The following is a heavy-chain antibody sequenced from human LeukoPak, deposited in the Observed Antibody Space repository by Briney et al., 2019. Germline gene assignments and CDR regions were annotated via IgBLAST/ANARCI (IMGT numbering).Heavy chain of an antibody. V-gene: IGHV4-39*01. CDR1: GASISSSNYY. Sequence: SETLSLTCAVSGASISSSNYYWGWVRQSPGKGLEWIGNIYSSGNTYYNASLKSRVTMYIDTSKNQFSLKLSSVTAADTAMYYCARPPDYYDSSGYYYYAFDIWGQGTMVTVSS. J-gene: IGHJ3*02. CDR3: ARPPDYYDSSGYYYYAFDI. D-gene: IGHD3-22*01. CDR2: IYSSGNT.